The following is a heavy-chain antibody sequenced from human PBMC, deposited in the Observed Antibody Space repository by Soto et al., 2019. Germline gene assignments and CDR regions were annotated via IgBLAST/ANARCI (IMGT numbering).Heavy chain of an antibody. CDR2: ISGDGSNT. V-gene: IGHV3-74*01. Sequence: EVRLVESGGGLVQPGGSLRLSCAASGFTLSRHWMHWVRQAPGKGLLWLSRISGDGSNTNNADSVKGRFTSSRDNPKNTLYLQMNSLRVEDTAVYFCARGGPYASGSSYFDYWGQGVLVTVS. CDR1: GFTLSRHW. CDR3: ARGGPYASGSSYFDY. D-gene: IGHD3-10*01. J-gene: IGHJ4*02.